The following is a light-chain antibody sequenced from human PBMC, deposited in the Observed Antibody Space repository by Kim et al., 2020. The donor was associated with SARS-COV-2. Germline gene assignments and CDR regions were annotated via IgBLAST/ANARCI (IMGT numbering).Light chain of an antibody. CDR2: DVS. CDR1: QGIIDD. J-gene: IGKJ1*01. CDR3: LQHNSYPWT. V-gene: IGKV1-17*01. Sequence: ASVGDRVTITCRASQGIIDDLDWYQQKPGKVPKRLIYDVSSLQSGVPSRFSGSGSGTEFTLTISSLQPEDFATYYCLQHNSYPWTFGQGTKVEIK.